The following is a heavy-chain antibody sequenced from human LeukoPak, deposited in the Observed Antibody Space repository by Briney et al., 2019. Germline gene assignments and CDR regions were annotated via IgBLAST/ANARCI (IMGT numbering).Heavy chain of an antibody. CDR3: ARALDGAWQFDY. D-gene: IGHD1-1*01. V-gene: IGHV4-59*01. J-gene: IGHJ4*02. Sequence: PSETLSLTCIVSGGSISSYYWSWIRQPPGKGLEWIGYIYYSGSTNYNPSLKSRVTISVDTSKNQFSLKLSSVTAADTAVYYCARALDGAWQFDYWGQGTLVTVSS. CDR1: GGSISSYY. CDR2: IYYSGST.